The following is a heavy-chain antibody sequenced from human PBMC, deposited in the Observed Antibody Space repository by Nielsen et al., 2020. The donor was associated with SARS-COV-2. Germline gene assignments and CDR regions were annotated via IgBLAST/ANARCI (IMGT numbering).Heavy chain of an antibody. CDR1: GFSLTTSGMC. Sequence: SGPTLVRPTQTLTLTCTFSGFSLTTSGMCVTWIRQPPGKALEWLARIDWDDNKYYSTSLKTRLTISKDTSKNQVVLTMTNMDPVDTATYYCARIVTRFLDPSGGNYGVDVWGQGTTVTVSS. CDR3: ARIVTRFLDPSGGNYGVDV. CDR2: IDWDDNK. D-gene: IGHD3-3*01. V-gene: IGHV2-70*11. J-gene: IGHJ6*02.